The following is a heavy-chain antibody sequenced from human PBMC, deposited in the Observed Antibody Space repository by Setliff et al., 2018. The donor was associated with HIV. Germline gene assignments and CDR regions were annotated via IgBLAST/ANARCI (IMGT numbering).Heavy chain of an antibody. CDR1: GITFSSLP. CDR2: ISYDGNHK. CDR3: ARGGTDDFWPPEF. V-gene: IGHV3-30*04. Sequence: GGSLRLSCAASGITFSSLPIHWVRQAPGKGLEWVALISYDGNHKYYADTVKGRFTISRDNSKNAVFLQMNNLRSEDSAMYYCARGGTDDFWPPEFWGQGTLVTAPQ. D-gene: IGHD3-3*01. J-gene: IGHJ4*02.